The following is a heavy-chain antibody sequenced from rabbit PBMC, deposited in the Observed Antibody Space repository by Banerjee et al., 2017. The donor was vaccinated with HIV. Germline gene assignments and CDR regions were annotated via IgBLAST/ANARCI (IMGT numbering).Heavy chain of an antibody. D-gene: IGHD4-1*01. CDR3: ARDVTWGDWAL. CDR1: GIDFSNRYY. CDR2: IYTSSGST. J-gene: IGHJ4*01. Sequence: QEQLEESGGGLVKPEGSLTLTCKASGIDFSNRYYMCWVRQAPGKGLELIACIYTSSGSTWYASWAKGRFTISKASSTTVTLQMTSLTAADTATYFCARDVTWGDWALWGPGTLVTVS. V-gene: IGHV1S45*01.